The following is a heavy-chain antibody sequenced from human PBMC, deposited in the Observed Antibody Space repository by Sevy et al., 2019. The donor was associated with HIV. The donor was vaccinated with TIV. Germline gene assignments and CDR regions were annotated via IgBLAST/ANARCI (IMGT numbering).Heavy chain of an antibody. CDR3: ARGPVYYDSSGYQFDY. CDR1: GYTFTGYY. D-gene: IGHD3-22*01. Sequence: ASVKVSCKASGYTFTGYYMHWVRQAPGQGLEWMGWINPNSGGTNYVQKFQGRVTMTRDTSISTAYMELSRLRSDDTAVYYCARGPVYYDSSGYQFDYWGQGTLVTVSS. J-gene: IGHJ4*02. CDR2: INPNSGGT. V-gene: IGHV1-2*02.